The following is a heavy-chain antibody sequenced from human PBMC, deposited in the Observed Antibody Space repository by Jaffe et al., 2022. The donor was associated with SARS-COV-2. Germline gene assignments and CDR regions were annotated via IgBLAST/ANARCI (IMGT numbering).Heavy chain of an antibody. CDR1: GFTFSSYA. J-gene: IGHJ4*02. Sequence: EVQLLESGGGLVQPGGSLRLSCAASGFTFSSYAMSWVRQAPGKGLKWVSTISGSGGSTYYADSVKGRFTISRDNSKNTLYLQMNSLRAEDTAVYYCAKGNVYDSSGYSKAHSDYWGQGTLVTVSS. V-gene: IGHV3-23*01. CDR2: ISGSGGST. D-gene: IGHD3-22*01. CDR3: AKGNVYDSSGYSKAHSDY.